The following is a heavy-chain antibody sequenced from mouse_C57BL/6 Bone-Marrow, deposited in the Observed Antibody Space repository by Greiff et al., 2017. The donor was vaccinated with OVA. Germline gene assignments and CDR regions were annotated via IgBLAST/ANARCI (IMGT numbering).Heavy chain of an antibody. D-gene: IGHD1-1*01. CDR2: IDPDNGDT. CDR3: TTDATVEATRGALDY. Sequence: VQLKQSGAELVRPGASVKLSCTASGFTFTDDYMHWVKQRPEQGLEWIGWIDPDNGDTEYASKFKGKATITADKSSNTAYLQLSSLTSEDTAVNYCTTDATVEATRGALDYWGQGTSVTVSS. V-gene: IGHV14-4*01. J-gene: IGHJ4*01. CDR1: GFTFTDDY.